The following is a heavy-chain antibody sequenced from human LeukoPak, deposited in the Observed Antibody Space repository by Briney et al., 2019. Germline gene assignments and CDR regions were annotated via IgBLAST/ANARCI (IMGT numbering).Heavy chain of an antibody. CDR2: ISGSGSST. V-gene: IGHV3-23*01. CDR3: VKGRYSGSYYYFDY. D-gene: IGHD1-26*01. CDR1: GFTFSSYV. J-gene: IGHJ4*02. Sequence: PGGSLRLSCAASGFTFSSYVMSWVRQAPGKGLEWVSAISGSGSSTYYPDSVKGRFTISRDSSKSTLYLQMNSLRAEDTAVYYCVKGRYSGSYYYFDYWGQGTLVTVSS.